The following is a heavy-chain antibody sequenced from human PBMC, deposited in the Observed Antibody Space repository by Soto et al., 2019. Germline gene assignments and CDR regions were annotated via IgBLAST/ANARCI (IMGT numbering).Heavy chain of an antibody. CDR2: IYYSGST. J-gene: IGHJ5*02. CDR1: GGSISSYY. Sequence: SETLSLTCTVSGGSISSYYWIWIRQPPGKGLEWIGYIYYSGSTNYNPSLKSRVTISVDTSKNQFSLKLSSETAADTAVYYCAREVHGDYLNWFDPWVQGTLVTVS. CDR3: AREVHGDYLNWFDP. V-gene: IGHV4-59*01. D-gene: IGHD4-17*01.